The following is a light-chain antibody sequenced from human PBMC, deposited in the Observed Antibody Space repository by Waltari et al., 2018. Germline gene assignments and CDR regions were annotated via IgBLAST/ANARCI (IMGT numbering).Light chain of an antibody. CDR2: EGS. J-gene: IGLJ1*01. CDR1: SSDVGSYNL. CDR3: CSYAGSRGEV. Sequence: QSALTQPASVSGSHGQSITISCTGTSSDVGSYNLVPWYQQHPGTAPKLMIYEGSKRPSGVSNRFSGSKSGNTASLTISGLQAEDEADYYCCSYAGSRGEVFGTGTKVTVL. V-gene: IGLV2-23*01.